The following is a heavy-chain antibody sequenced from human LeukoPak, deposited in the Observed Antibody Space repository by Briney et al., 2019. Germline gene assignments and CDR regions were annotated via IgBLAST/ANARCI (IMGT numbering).Heavy chain of an antibody. CDR2: ISYDGYNK. V-gene: IGHV3-30*04. D-gene: IGHD2-21*02. CDR1: GSTFSNYA. J-gene: IGHJ4*02. Sequence: GGSLRLSCAAPGSTFSNYAMHWVRQAPGKGLEWVAVISYDGYNKYYADSMKGRFTISRDNSKNTLYLQMNSLRAEDTAVYYCARVVVPAIHGLDYWGQGTLVTISS. CDR3: ARVVVPAIHGLDY.